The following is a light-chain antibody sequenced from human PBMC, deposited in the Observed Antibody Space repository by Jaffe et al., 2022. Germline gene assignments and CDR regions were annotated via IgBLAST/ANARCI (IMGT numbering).Light chain of an antibody. CDR3: LLSYSGAWV. CDR1: TGAVTSTHY. V-gene: IGLV7-46*01. Sequence: QAVVTQEPSLTVSPGGTVTLTCGSNTGAVTSTHYPYWFQQKPGQAPRTLIYDTNNKHSWTPARFSGSLLGGKAALTLSGAQPEDEAEYYCLLSYSGAWVFGGGTKLTVL. CDR2: DTN. J-gene: IGLJ3*02.